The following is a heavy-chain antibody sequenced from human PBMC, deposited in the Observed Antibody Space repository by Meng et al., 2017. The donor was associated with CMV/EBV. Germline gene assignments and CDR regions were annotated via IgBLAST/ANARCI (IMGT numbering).Heavy chain of an antibody. D-gene: IGHD2-2*01. CDR2: ISSSSSYI. Sequence: GESLKISCAASGFTFSSYSMNWVRQAPGKGLEWVSSISSSSSYIYYADSVKGRFTISRDNAKNSLYLQMNSLRAEDTAVYYCARDPIVVVPAALIGDAFDIWSQGTMVTVSS. J-gene: IGHJ3*02. CDR3: ARDPIVVVPAALIGDAFDI. V-gene: IGHV3-21*01. CDR1: GFTFSSYS.